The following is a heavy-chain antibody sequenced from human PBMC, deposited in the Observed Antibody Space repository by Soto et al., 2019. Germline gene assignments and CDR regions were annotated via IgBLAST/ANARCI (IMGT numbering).Heavy chain of an antibody. V-gene: IGHV6-1*01. CDR1: GDSVSSNSGA. J-gene: IGHJ4*02. Sequence: QSQTLSLTCAISGDSVSSNSGAWNWIRQSPSRGLEWLRRTYYRSKWYNDDAVSVKSRITINPDTSKNQFSLQLNSVNPEDSAVYYCASWYYDFWSGLDYWGQGTLVTVSS. D-gene: IGHD3-3*01. CDR3: ASWYYDFWSGLDY. CDR2: TYYRSKWYN.